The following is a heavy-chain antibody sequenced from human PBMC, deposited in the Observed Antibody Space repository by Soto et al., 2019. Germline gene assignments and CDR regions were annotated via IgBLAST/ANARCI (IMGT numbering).Heavy chain of an antibody. CDR1: GSTFIAYY. Sequence: QLVQSGAEVKKPGASVRVSCKTSGSTFIAYYIHWVRQAPGQGLEWMGWIAPKSGGTTYEQKFLGRVTMTRAASIKQAYMELNRLTSDDTAVYYCARVSVDVPEWGQGTLITVSS. D-gene: IGHD5-12*01. CDR2: IAPKSGGT. V-gene: IGHV1-2*02. J-gene: IGHJ4*02. CDR3: ARVSVDVPE.